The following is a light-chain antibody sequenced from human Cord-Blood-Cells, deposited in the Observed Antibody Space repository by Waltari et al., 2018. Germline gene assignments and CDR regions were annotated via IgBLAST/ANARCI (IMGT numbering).Light chain of an antibody. CDR3: QQSYNTPLT. Sequence: DIHITQSPSSLSSSVGNRVTLTCRPSQSISSYLNWYQQKPGKAPKLLIYAASSLQSGVPSRFSGSGSGTDFTLTISSLQPEDFATYYCQQSYNTPLTFGGGTKVEIK. J-gene: IGKJ4*01. V-gene: IGKV1-39*01. CDR1: QSISSY. CDR2: AAS.